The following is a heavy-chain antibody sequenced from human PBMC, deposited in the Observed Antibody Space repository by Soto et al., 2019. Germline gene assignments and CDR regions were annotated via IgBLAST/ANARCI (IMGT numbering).Heavy chain of an antibody. CDR3: AREKTYYDILTGYYWFDP. CDR1: GGSFSGYY. CDR2: IDHSGST. V-gene: IGHV4-34*01. J-gene: IGHJ5*02. D-gene: IGHD3-9*01. Sequence: SETLSLTCAFYGGSFSGYYWSWIRQPPRKGLEWIGEIDHSGSTNYNPSLKSRVTISLDTSKNQFSLKLSSVTAADTAVYYCAREKTYYDILTGYYWFDPWGQGTLVTVSS.